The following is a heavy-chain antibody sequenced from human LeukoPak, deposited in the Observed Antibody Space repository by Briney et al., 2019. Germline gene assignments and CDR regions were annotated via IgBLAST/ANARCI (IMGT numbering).Heavy chain of an antibody. J-gene: IGHJ6*03. Sequence: SETPSLTCAVYGGSFSGYYWSWIRQPPGKGLEWIGEINHSGSTNYNPSLKSRVTISVDTSKNQFSLKLSSVTAADTAVYYCARGVRYCTNGVCYMGYYYYYMDVWGKGTTVTVSS. CDR2: INHSGST. CDR3: ARGVRYCTNGVCYMGYYYYYMDV. V-gene: IGHV4-34*01. D-gene: IGHD2-8*01. CDR1: GGSFSGYY.